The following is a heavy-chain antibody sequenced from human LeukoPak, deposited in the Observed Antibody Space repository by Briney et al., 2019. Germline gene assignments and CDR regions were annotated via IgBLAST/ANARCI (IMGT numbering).Heavy chain of an antibody. CDR3: AREDVVLVDAVRYYYYGMDV. Sequence: ASVKVSCKASGYNFISYYMHWVRQAPGQGLEWMGIINPSGGSTSYAQKFQDRVTMTRDTSTSTVYMELSSLKSEDTAVYYCAREDVVLVDAVRYYYYGMDVWRQGTTVTVSS. CDR2: INPSGGST. V-gene: IGHV1-46*01. J-gene: IGHJ6*02. CDR1: GYNFISYY. D-gene: IGHD2-8*01.